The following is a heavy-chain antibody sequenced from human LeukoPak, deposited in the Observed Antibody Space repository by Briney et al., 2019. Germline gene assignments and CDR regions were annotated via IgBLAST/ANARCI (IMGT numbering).Heavy chain of an antibody. CDR1: GGSISSSSYY. V-gene: IGHV4-39*01. J-gene: IGHJ4*02. CDR2: IYYSWST. CDR3: ARHVGIGSYFDY. D-gene: IGHD3-10*01. Sequence: SETLSLTCTVSGGSISSSSYYWGWIRQPPGKGLEWIGCIYYSWSTYYNPSLKSRVTISVDTSKNQFSLKLSSVTAADTAVHYCARHVGIGSYFDYWVQGTLVTVSS.